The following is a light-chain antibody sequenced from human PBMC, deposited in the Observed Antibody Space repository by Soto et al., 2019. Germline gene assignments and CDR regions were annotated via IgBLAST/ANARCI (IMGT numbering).Light chain of an antibody. CDR2: KAS. CDR3: QQYGGT. J-gene: IGKJ1*01. Sequence: DIQMTQSPSTLSASVGDRVTITCRASQSISSWLAWYQQKPGKAPKLLIYKASSLESGVPSRFSGSGTGTEFTLTNSSLQLYDFAAYYCQQYGGTFGQGTKVEIK. CDR1: QSISSW. V-gene: IGKV1-5*03.